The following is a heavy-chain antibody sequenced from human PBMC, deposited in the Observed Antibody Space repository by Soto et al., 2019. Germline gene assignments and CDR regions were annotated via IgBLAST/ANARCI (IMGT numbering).Heavy chain of an antibody. D-gene: IGHD1-1*01. V-gene: IGHV3-21*01. CDR2: ISSGSTDI. Sequence: VGSLRLSCAASVFTFSIYSMSWVRQAPGKGLEWVSAISSGSTDIYYADSVKGRFTISRDNAKNSLFLQMNGLRADDTAVYYCARSTGRDAYNHFEYWGQGTRFTVSS. J-gene: IGHJ4*02. CDR3: ARSTGRDAYNHFEY. CDR1: VFTFSIYS.